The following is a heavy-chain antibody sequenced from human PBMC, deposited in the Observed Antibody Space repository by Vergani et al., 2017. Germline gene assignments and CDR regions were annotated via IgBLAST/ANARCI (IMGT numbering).Heavy chain of an antibody. Sequence: EVQLVQSGAEVKKPGESLKISCKGSGYSFTSYWIGWVRQMPGKGLEWMGIIYPGDSDTRYSPSFQGQVTISADKSISTAYLQWSSLKASDTAMHYCAGRYYDILTGYYRFYYWGQGTLVTVS. CDR2: IYPGDSDT. J-gene: IGHJ4*02. CDR3: AGRYYDILTGYYRFYY. V-gene: IGHV5-51*03. D-gene: IGHD3-9*01. CDR1: GYSFTSYW.